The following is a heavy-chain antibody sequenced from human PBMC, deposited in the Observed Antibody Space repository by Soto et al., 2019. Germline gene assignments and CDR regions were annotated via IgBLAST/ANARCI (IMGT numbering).Heavy chain of an antibody. J-gene: IGHJ4*02. V-gene: IGHV4-59*12. CDR3: ERDRGQISGYDY. Sequence: PSETLSLTCTVSGGSISSYYWSWIRQPPGKGLERIGYIYYSGSTNYNPSLKSRVIISVDTSKNQFSLQLNSVTPEDTDVYYCERDRGQISGYDYWGQGTLVTVSS. CDR2: IYYSGST. CDR1: GGSISSYY. D-gene: IGHD5-12*01.